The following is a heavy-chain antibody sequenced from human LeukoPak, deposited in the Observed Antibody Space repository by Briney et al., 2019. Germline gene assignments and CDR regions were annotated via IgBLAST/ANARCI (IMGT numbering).Heavy chain of an antibody. CDR1: GGSFSSNY. CDR3: ARDNRQLLEAFDI. D-gene: IGHD3-3*01. Sequence: SETLSLTCTVSGGSFSSNYWSWTRQPPGKGLEWIGYISYSGTTNYNPSLESRVTMSVDTSKNQFSLKLSSVTAADTALYYCARDNRQLLEAFDIWGQGTMVTVSS. CDR2: ISYSGTT. V-gene: IGHV4-59*12. J-gene: IGHJ3*02.